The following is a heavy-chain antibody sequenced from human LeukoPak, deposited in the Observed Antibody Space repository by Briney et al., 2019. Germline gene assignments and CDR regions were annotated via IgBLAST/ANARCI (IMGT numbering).Heavy chain of an antibody. Sequence: GSLRLSCAASGFTSSSYSMNWVRQAPGKGLEWVSSISSSSSYIYYADSVKGRFTISRDNAKNSLYLQMNSLRAEDTAVYYCARARVVVVATEFDYWGQGTLVTVSS. D-gene: IGHD2-15*01. CDR3: ARARVVVVATEFDY. CDR2: ISSSSSYI. CDR1: GFTSSSYS. V-gene: IGHV3-21*01. J-gene: IGHJ4*02.